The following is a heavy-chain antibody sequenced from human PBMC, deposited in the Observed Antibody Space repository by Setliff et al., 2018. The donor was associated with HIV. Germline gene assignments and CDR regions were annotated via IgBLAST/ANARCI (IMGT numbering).Heavy chain of an antibody. D-gene: IGHD2-21*02. CDR2: IRYDGSNK. V-gene: IGHV3-30*02. CDR1: GLSFSSYG. CDR3: AKSHVVVTAQDYYYGMDV. Sequence: GESLKISCAASGLSFSSYGMYWVRQAPGKGLEWVAFIRYDGSNKYYTDSVRGRFTISRDNSKNTLYLQMNSLRVEDTAVYYCAKSHVVVTAQDYYYGMDVWGQGTTVTVSS. J-gene: IGHJ6*02.